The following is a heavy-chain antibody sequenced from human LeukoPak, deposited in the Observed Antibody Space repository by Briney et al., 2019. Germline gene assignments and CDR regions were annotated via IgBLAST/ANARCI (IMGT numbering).Heavy chain of an antibody. V-gene: IGHV1-46*01. J-gene: IGHJ4*02. CDR2: INPGGGST. Sequence: GASVKVSCKASGYTFTSYYMHWVRQAPGQGLEWMGIINPGGGSTSFAQKFQGRVTMTRDTSTSTLYMELSSLRSEDTAVYYCARGNFWSSGWPYFDYWGQGTLVTVSS. CDR3: ARGNFWSSGWPYFDY. CDR1: GYTFTSYY. D-gene: IGHD6-19*01.